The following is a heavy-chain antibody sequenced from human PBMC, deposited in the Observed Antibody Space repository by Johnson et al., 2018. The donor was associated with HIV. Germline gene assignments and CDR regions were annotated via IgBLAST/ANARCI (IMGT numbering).Heavy chain of an antibody. CDR2: IYSGGST. V-gene: IGHV3-66*01. J-gene: IGHJ3*02. D-gene: IGHD6-13*01. CDR1: GVTFSDYY. CDR3: AREWSSSRWTYGFHI. Sequence: VQLVESGGGVVQPGRSLRLSCAASGVTFSDYYMNWVRQAPGQGLEWVSVIYSGGSTYYADSVKGRFTISRDNSKNTLYLQMNSLRAEDTAVYYCAREWSSSRWTYGFHIWGQGTMVTVSS.